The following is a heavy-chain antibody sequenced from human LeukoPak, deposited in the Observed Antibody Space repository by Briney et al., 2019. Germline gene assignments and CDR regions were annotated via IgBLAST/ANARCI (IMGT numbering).Heavy chain of an antibody. CDR1: GGSISRYY. Sequence: PSETLSLTCTVSGGSISRYYWSWIRQPPGKGLEWIGYINYSGSTNHNPSVQSRVTISVDTSKNQISLKLSSVTAADTAVYYCASCRDGYNVFDLWGQGTMVTVSS. CDR2: INYSGST. V-gene: IGHV4-59*01. CDR3: ASCRDGYNVFDL. J-gene: IGHJ3*01. D-gene: IGHD5-24*01.